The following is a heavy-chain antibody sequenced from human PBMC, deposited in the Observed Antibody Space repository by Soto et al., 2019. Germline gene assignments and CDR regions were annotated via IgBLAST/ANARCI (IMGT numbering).Heavy chain of an antibody. Sequence: PSETLSLTCAVSGGSISSSNWWSWVRQPPGKGLEWIGEIYHSGSTNYNPSLKSRVTISVDKSKNQFSLKLSSVTAADTAVYYCARPLLWFGELSRWLDPWGPGTLVTASP. D-gene: IGHD3-10*01. CDR3: ARPLLWFGELSRWLDP. V-gene: IGHV4-4*02. CDR2: IYHSGST. CDR1: GGSISSSNW. J-gene: IGHJ5*02.